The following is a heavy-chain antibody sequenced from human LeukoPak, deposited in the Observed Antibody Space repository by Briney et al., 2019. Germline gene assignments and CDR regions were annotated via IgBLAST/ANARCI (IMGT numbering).Heavy chain of an antibody. J-gene: IGHJ6*02. D-gene: IGHD3-3*01. V-gene: IGHV3-23*01. CDR1: GFTFSSDT. CDR2: ISSSSSNT. CDR3: AKGDFYGDYPYGMDV. Sequence: GGSLRLSCAASGFTFSSDTMNWVRQAPGQGLEWVSSISSSSSNTHYADSVKGRFTISRDNSKNTLYLQMNSLRAEDTAVYYCAKGDFYGDYPYGMDVWGQGTTVTVSS.